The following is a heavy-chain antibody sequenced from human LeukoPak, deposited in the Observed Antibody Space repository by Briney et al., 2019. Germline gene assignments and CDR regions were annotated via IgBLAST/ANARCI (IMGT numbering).Heavy chain of an antibody. V-gene: IGHV1-69*04. J-gene: IGHJ4*02. Sequence: ASVKVSCKASGGTFSSYAISWVRQAPGQGLEWMGRIIPILGIANYAQKFQGRVTITADKSTSTAYMELSSLRSEDTAVYYCARDTRPNYPPDPSDYWGQGTLVTVSS. CDR3: ARDTRPNYPPDPSDY. CDR1: GGTFSSYA. CDR2: IIPILGIA. D-gene: IGHD4/OR15-4a*01.